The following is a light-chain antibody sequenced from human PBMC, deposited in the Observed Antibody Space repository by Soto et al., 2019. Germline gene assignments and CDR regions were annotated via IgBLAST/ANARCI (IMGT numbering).Light chain of an antibody. CDR2: LGS. CDR3: MQALQTPFT. V-gene: IGKV2-28*01. Sequence: DIVMTQSPLSLSVTPGEPASISCRSSQSLLYSIGYYYLDWYLQKPGQSPQLLIYLGSNRASGVPDRFTGSASGTDFTLTISRVEAEDVGVYYCMQALQTPFTFGPGTKVDIK. J-gene: IGKJ3*01. CDR1: QSLLYSIGYYY.